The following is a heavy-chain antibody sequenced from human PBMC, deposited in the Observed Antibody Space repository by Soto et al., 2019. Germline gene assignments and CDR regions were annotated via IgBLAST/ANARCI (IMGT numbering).Heavy chain of an antibody. D-gene: IGHD5-18*01. V-gene: IGHV4-59*01. J-gene: IGHJ5*02. CDR1: GGSISSYY. CDR2: IYYSGST. CDR3: ARYSYGRYKWFDT. Sequence: XETLSVSYAVSGGSISSYYWSWIRQPPGKGLEWIGYIYYSGSTNYNPSLKSRVTISVDTSKNQFSLKLSSVTAADTAVYYCARYSYGRYKWFDTWGQGTLVTVSS.